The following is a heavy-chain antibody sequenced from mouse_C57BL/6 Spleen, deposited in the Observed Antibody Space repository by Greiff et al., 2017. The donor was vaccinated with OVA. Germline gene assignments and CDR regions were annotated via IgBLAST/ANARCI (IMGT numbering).Heavy chain of an antibody. D-gene: IGHD2-5*01. J-gene: IGHJ4*01. CDR3: ARSYSNGAMDY. CDR1: GFTFSDYG. Sequence: EVKLMESGGGLVKPGGSLKLSCAASGFTFSDYGMHWVRQAPEKGLEWVAYISSGSSTIYYADTVKGRFTISRDNAKNTLFLQMTSLRSEDTAMYYCARSYSNGAMDYWGQGTSVTVSS. V-gene: IGHV5-17*01. CDR2: ISSGSSTI.